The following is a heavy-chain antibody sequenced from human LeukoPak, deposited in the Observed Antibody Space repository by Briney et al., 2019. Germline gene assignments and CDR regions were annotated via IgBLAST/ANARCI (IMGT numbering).Heavy chain of an antibody. J-gene: IGHJ4*02. CDR1: GLTFSSHA. CDR2: ISNNGGST. Sequence: QAGGSLRLSCSASGLTFSSHAMHWVRQAPGKGLEYVSGISNNGGSTYYADSVKGRFSISRDNSKKTLYLQMNSLRPEDTAVYYCVEWSDYWGQGTQVTVSS. D-gene: IGHD3-3*01. CDR3: VEWSDY. V-gene: IGHV3-64D*06.